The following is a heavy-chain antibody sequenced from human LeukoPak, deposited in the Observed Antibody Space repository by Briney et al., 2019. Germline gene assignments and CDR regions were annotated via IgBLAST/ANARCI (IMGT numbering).Heavy chain of an antibody. Sequence: PGGSLRLSCAASGFTFSSYAMSWVRQAPGKGLEWVSAISGSGGSTYYADSVKGRFTISRDNSKNTLYLQMNSLRAEDMAVYYCAKDQSPYNYDFWSGYHDYWGQGTLVTVSS. D-gene: IGHD3-3*01. CDR1: GFTFSSYA. J-gene: IGHJ4*02. CDR3: AKDQSPYNYDFWSGYHDY. V-gene: IGHV3-23*01. CDR2: ISGSGGST.